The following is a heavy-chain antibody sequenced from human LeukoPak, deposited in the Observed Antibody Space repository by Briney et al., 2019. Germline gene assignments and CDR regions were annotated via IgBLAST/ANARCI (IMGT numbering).Heavy chain of an antibody. J-gene: IGHJ6*03. CDR3: ARPSYGDLYYYYYMDV. CDR2: IIPIFGTA. CDR1: GGTFSSYA. Sequence: SVKVSCKASGGTFSSYAISWVRQAPGPGLEWMGGIIPIFGTANKEQKLPGRVTITAGAYTSTAYMELSSLRSEDTAVYYCARPSYGDLYYYYYMDVWGKGTTVTVSS. D-gene: IGHD5-18*01. V-gene: IGHV1-69*01.